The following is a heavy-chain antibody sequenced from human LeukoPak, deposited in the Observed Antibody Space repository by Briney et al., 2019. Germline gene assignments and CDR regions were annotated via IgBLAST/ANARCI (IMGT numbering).Heavy chain of an antibody. CDR2: ITYDGYYK. D-gene: IGHD3-10*01. CDR3: AKDLKSMVRGACMDA. V-gene: IGHV3-30*18. J-gene: IGHJ6*02. CDR1: GFTFSSYG. Sequence: GRSLRLSCAASGFTFSSYGMHWVRQAPGKGLEWVAVITYDGYYKYYADSVKGRFTISSDNSKNTLFLQMNSLRAADTAVYYCAKDLKSMVRGACMDAWGQGTTVTVSS.